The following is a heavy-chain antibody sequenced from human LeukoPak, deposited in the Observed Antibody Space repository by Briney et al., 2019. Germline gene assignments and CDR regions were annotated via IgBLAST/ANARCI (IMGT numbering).Heavy chain of an antibody. V-gene: IGHV1-8*01. Sequence: GASVKVSCKASGYTFTSYDINWVRQATGQGLEWMGWMNPNSGNTVYAQKFQGRVTMTRNTSISTAYMELSSLRSEDTAVYYCAGHRGPANGSGDYYYMDVWGKGTTVTVSS. D-gene: IGHD2-15*01. CDR3: AGHRGPANGSGDYYYMDV. J-gene: IGHJ6*03. CDR1: GYTFTSYD. CDR2: MNPNSGNT.